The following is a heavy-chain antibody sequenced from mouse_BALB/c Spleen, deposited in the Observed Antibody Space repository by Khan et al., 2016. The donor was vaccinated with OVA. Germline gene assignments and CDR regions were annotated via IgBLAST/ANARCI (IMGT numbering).Heavy chain of an antibody. CDR3: ARRGRRWDFDY. V-gene: IGHV1-7*01. D-gene: IGHD1-1*01. J-gene: IGHJ2*01. CDR2: INPSTGYT. CDR1: GYSFINYW. Sequence: QVQLKESGAELAKPGDSVKLSCKASGYSFINYWILWVNQSPGQGLEWFGYINPSTGYTEYNQNFKDKATLTADKSYRQVYMQLNSLTSEDSAVFYCARRGRRWDFDYWGQGTTLTVSS.